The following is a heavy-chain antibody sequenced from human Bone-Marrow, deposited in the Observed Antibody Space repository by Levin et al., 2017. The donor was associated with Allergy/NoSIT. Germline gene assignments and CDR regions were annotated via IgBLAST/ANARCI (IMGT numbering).Heavy chain of an antibody. CDR3: AKVPLYDILTAAHHDAFDV. CDR2: IYYRGST. D-gene: IGHD3-9*01. Sequence: TSETLSLTCSVSGASISSYYWSWIRQPPGKGLEWIGNIYYRGSTDYNPSLKSRVAILLDTSENQFSLKLSSVTAADTAVYYCAKVPLYDILTAAHHDAFDVWGQGTMVTVSS. V-gene: IGHV4-59*01. J-gene: IGHJ3*01. CDR1: GASISSYY.